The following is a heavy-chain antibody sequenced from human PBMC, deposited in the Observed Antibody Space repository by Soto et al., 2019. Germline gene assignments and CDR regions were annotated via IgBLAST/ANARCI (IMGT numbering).Heavy chain of an antibody. Sequence: ASVRVSCKACGYTFTSYGIHWGRQAPGQRLEWMGWINAANGDTKYSPKFQGRVTITRDTSASTAYMELSSLRSEDTAVYYCVRRHVSATGIDWFDPWGQGTLVTVSS. V-gene: IGHV1-3*01. D-gene: IGHD6-13*01. CDR1: GYTFTSYG. J-gene: IGHJ5*02. CDR2: INAANGDT. CDR3: VRRHVSATGIDWFDP.